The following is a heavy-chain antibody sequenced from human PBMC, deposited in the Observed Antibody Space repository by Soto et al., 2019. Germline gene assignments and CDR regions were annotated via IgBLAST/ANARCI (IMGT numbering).Heavy chain of an antibody. Sequence: RASVKVSCKASGYTSTGYYMHWVRQAPGQGLEWMGWINPNSGGTNYAQKFQGWVTMTRDTSISTAYMELSRLRSDDTAVYYCARDGYSYGYAFDIWGQGTMVSVSS. CDR1: GYTSTGYY. D-gene: IGHD5-18*01. V-gene: IGHV1-2*04. J-gene: IGHJ3*02. CDR3: ARDGYSYGYAFDI. CDR2: INPNSGGT.